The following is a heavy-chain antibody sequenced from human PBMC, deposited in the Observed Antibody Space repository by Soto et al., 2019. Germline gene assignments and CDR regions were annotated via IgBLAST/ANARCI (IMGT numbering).Heavy chain of an antibody. J-gene: IGHJ4*02. CDR2: IIPIFGTA. V-gene: IGHV1-69*12. Sequence: QVQLVQSGAEVKKPGSSVKVSCKASGGTFSTYSISWVRQAPGQGLEWMGGIIPIFGTANYAEKFQGRVTITADGSTSTAYMYLSSLRSEDTAVYYYARDREGGYSSFDYWGQGTLVTFSS. CDR3: ARDREGGYSSFDY. D-gene: IGHD6-13*01. CDR1: GGTFSTYS.